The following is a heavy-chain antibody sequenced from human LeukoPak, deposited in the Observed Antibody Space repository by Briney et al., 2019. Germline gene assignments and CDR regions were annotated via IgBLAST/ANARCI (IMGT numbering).Heavy chain of an antibody. V-gene: IGHV4-30-2*01. Sequence: SETLSLTCTVSGGSISSGGYYWSWIRQPPGKGLEWIGYIYHSGSTYYNPSLKSRVTISVDRSKNQFSLKLSSVTAADTAVYYCARGLVVPAATANHNWFDPWGQGTLVTVSS. D-gene: IGHD2-2*01. CDR3: ARGLVVPAATANHNWFDP. CDR1: GGSISSGGYY. CDR2: IYHSGST. J-gene: IGHJ5*02.